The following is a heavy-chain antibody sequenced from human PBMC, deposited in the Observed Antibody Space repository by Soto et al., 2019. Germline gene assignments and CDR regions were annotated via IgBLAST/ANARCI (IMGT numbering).Heavy chain of an antibody. V-gene: IGHV3-53*01. D-gene: IGHD5-18*01. CDR2: IYGGGST. Sequence: GGSLRLSCAASGFTVSNNYMSWVRQAPGKGLEWVSVIYGGGSTYYADSVKGRFTISRDNSKNTLYLQMNSLRAEDTAVYYCARARRGYSNGDRACGIDVWGQGTMVTVSS. CDR3: ARARRGYSNGDRACGIDV. J-gene: IGHJ1*01. CDR1: GFTVSNNY.